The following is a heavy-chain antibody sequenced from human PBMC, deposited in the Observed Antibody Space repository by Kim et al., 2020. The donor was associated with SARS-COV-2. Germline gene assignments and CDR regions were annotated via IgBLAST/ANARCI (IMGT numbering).Heavy chain of an antibody. CDR1: GGTFSSYS. J-gene: IGHJ2*01. Sequence: SVKVSCKASGGTFSSYSISWVRQAPGQRLEWMGGIIPIFGTANYAQKFQGRVTITADESTSTAYMELSSLRSEDTAVYYCARGRGQIYDSSGNNWYFDLWGRGTLVTVSS. CDR3: ARGRGQIYDSSGNNWYFDL. CDR2: IIPIFGTA. D-gene: IGHD3-22*01. V-gene: IGHV1-69*13.